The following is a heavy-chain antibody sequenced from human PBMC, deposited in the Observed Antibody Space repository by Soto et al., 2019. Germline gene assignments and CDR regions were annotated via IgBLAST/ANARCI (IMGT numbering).Heavy chain of an antibody. CDR1: GGSISSGGYY. D-gene: IGHD6-13*01. CDR2: IYYIGST. CDR3: ARHSGRSIAAAGKIGCAFDI. Sequence: SETLSLTCTVSGGSISSGGYYWNWIRQHPGKGLEWIGYIYYIGSTYYNPSLKSRVTISLDTSKNQFSLKLSSVTAADTAVYYCARHSGRSIAAAGKIGCAFDIWGQGTMVTVSS. J-gene: IGHJ3*02. V-gene: IGHV4-31*03.